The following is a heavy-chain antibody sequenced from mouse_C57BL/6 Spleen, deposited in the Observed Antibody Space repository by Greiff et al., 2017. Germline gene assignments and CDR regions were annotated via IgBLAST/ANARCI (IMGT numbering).Heavy chain of an antibody. J-gene: IGHJ4*01. CDR3: ARGGDGSSYAMDY. CDR2: IYPRSGNT. CDR1: GYTFTSYG. Sequence: LVESGAELARPGASVKLSCKASGYTFTSYGISWVKQRTGQGLEWIGEIYPRSGNTYYNEKFKGKATLTADKSSSTAYMELRSLTSEDSAVYFCARGGDGSSYAMDYWGQGTSVTVSS. D-gene: IGHD2-3*01. V-gene: IGHV1-81*01.